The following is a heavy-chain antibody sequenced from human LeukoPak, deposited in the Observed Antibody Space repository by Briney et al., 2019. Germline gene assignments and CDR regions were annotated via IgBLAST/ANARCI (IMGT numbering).Heavy chain of an antibody. D-gene: IGHD2/OR15-2a*01. Sequence: GGSLRLSSAPSGITFSSYAMTWVCQAPGKGLDWISAIGGGGGSTYYADSVEGRFTISRDNSKSTLFLQINSLRAEDTAVYYIGKARDFLPSSFRYGGQGSLVTVSA. CDR2: IGGGGGST. CDR3: GKARDFLPSSFRY. CDR1: GITFSSYA. J-gene: IGHJ4*02. V-gene: IGHV3-23*01.